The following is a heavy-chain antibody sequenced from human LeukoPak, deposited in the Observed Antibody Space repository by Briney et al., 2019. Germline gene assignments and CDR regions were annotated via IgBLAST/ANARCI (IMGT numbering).Heavy chain of an antibody. V-gene: IGHV3-30*02. CDR1: GFTFSSYG. CDR3: AKRYCSSTSCLYYYYMDV. Sequence: GGSLRLSCAASGFTFSSYGMHWVRQAQGKGLEWVAFIRYDGSNKYYADSVKGRFTISRDNSKNTLYLQMNSLRAEDTAVYYCAKRYCSSTSCLYYYYMDVWGKGTTVTVSS. J-gene: IGHJ6*03. D-gene: IGHD2-2*01. CDR2: IRYDGSNK.